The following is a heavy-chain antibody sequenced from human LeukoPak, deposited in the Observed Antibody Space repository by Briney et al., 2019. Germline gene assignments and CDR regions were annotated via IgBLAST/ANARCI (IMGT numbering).Heavy chain of an antibody. Sequence: SETLSLTCTVSGGSISSYYWSWIRQPAGKGLEWIGRFHTSGSTNYNPSLKSRVTMSVDTSKNQFSLKLSSVTAADTAVYYCARDVGSSGWESLDYWGQGTLVTVSS. CDR3: ARDVGSSGWESLDY. J-gene: IGHJ4*02. CDR1: GGSISSYY. CDR2: FHTSGST. V-gene: IGHV4-4*07. D-gene: IGHD6-19*01.